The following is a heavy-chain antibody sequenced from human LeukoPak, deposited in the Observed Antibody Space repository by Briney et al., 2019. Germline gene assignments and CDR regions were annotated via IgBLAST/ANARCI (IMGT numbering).Heavy chain of an antibody. V-gene: IGHV4-34*01. J-gene: IGHJ4*02. CDR3: ARGSRGIRGYFDH. CDR1: DGSFSGYY. Sequence: SETLSLTCAVYDGSFSGYYCSWIRQPPGKGLEWIGEINHSGSANYNPSLKSRVTILLDTSKNQFSLNLSSVTAADTAVYYCARGSRGIRGYFDHWGQGTLVTVSS. D-gene: IGHD3-10*01. CDR2: INHSGSA.